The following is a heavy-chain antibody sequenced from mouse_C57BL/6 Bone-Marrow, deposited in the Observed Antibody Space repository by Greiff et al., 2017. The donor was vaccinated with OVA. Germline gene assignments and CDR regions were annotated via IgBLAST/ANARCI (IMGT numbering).Heavy chain of an antibody. Sequence: QVQLPQPGAELVQPGASVKLSCKASGYTFTSYWMQWVKPRPGQGLEWIGEIDPSDSYTNYNQKFKGKATLTVDTSSSTAYMQLNSLTSEDSAVYYCASAVFAYWGQGTLVTVSA. V-gene: IGHV1-50*01. CDR2: IDPSDSYT. CDR1: GYTFTSYW. J-gene: IGHJ3*01. CDR3: ASAVFAY.